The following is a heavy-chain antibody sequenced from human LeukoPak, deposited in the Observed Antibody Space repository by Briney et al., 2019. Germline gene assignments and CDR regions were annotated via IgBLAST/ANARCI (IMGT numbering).Heavy chain of an antibody. CDR1: GFTFSSYE. Sequence: QPGGSLRLSCAASGFTFSSYEMNWVRQAPGKGLEWVSYISSSGSIIYYADFVKGRFTISRDNAKNSLYLQMNSLRAEDTAVYYCARPTIAAAGNFEYWGQGTLVTVSS. CDR3: ARPTIAAAGNFEY. V-gene: IGHV3-48*03. D-gene: IGHD6-13*01. J-gene: IGHJ4*02. CDR2: ISSSGSII.